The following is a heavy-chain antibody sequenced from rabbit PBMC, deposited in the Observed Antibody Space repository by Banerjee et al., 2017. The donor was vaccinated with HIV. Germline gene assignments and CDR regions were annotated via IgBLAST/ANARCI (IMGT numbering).Heavy chain of an antibody. CDR2: INAVTGKA. CDR3: ARNYVNAFDP. CDR1: GFSFSNKAV. D-gene: IGHD1-1*01. Sequence: QEQLEESGGGLVKPEGSLTLTCKASGFSFSNKAVMCWVRQAPGKGLEWIACINAVTGKAVYASWAKGRFTISKTSSTTVTLQMTSLTAADTATYFCARNYVNAFDPRGQGTLVTVS. J-gene: IGHJ2*01. V-gene: IGHV1S45*01.